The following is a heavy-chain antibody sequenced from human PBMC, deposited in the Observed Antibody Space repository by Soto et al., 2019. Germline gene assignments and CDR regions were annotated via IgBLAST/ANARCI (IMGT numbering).Heavy chain of an antibody. CDR2: ISGDGAIT. CDR3: AGWRVGVFEPLHS. CDR1: GFIFNSYW. Sequence: PGGALRLSCAASGFIFNSYWLHWVRQAPGKGLVWVSRISGDGAITDYADSVKGRFTISRDNSKDTVFLQMNSLRVDDTAVYYCAGWRVGVFEPLHSWGQGTLVTVSS. J-gene: IGHJ4*02. D-gene: IGHD1-26*01. V-gene: IGHV3-74*01.